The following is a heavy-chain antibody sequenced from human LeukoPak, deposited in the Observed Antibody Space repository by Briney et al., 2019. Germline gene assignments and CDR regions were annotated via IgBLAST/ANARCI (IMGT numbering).Heavy chain of an antibody. D-gene: IGHD3-3*01. J-gene: IGHJ5*02. CDR2: IYPGDSDT. V-gene: IGHV5-51*01. CDR1: GYSFTSYW. Sequence: GESLQISCKGSGYSFTSYWIGWVRPMPGKGLEWMGIIYPGDSDTRYSPSFQGQVTVSADKSISTAYLQWSSLKASDTAMYYCARVVQDPYYDFWSGFGWFDPWGQGTLVTVSS. CDR3: ARVVQDPYYDFWSGFGWFDP.